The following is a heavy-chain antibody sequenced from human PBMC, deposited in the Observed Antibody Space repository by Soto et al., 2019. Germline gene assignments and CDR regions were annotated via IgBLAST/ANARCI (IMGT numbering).Heavy chain of an antibody. J-gene: IGHJ4*02. CDR3: AKARCSTTNCYAPDY. CDR1: GFTFSTYT. D-gene: IGHD2-2*01. CDR2: ISGSGGSP. V-gene: IGHV3-23*01. Sequence: PGGSLRLSCAASGFTFSTYTMSWVRRAPGKGLEWVSAISGSGGSPSYADSVQGRFSISRDNPKKTLYLQMNSLRAEDTTVYYCAKARCSTTNCYAPDYWGQETLVTVSS.